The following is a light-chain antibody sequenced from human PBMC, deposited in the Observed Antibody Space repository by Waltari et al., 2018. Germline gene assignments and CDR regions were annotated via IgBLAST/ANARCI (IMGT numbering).Light chain of an antibody. V-gene: IGKV3-11*01. J-gene: IGKJ3*01. CDR2: DAS. Sequence: EIVLTQSPATLSLSPGERATLSCRASQSVSRYLAWYQQKPGQAPRLHIYDASNRATGIPARFSGSGSGTDFTLTISSLEPADFAVYYCQRRGHWPPGATFGPGTRVDIK. CDR3: QRRGHWPPGAT. CDR1: QSVSRY.